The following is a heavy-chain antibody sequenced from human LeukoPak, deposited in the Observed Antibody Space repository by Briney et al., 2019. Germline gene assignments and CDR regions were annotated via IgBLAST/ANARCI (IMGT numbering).Heavy chain of an antibody. V-gene: IGHV1-46*01. D-gene: IGHD3-3*01. CDR2: INPSGGST. CDR1: GYTFTIYY. CDR3: ARDYSLPAEFWSGSSTHYYYYGMDV. J-gene: IGHJ6*02. Sequence: GASVKVSCKASGYTFTIYYMHWVRQAPGQGLEWMGIINPSGGSTSYAQKFQGRVTMTRDTSTSTVYMELSSLRSEDTAVYYCARDYSLPAEFWSGSSTHYYYYGMDVWGQGTTVTVSS.